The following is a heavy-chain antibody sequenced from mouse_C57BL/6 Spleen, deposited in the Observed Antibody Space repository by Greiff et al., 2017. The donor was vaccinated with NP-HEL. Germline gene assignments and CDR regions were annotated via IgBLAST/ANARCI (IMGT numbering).Heavy chain of an antibody. CDR1: GYTFTSYG. CDR3: VVHYYGSSYFAMDY. V-gene: IGHV1-81*01. J-gene: IGHJ4*01. Sequence: VQGVESGAELARPGASVKLSCKASGYTFTSYGISWVKQRTGQGLEWIGEIYPRSGNTYYNEKFKGKATLTADKSSSTAYMELRSLTSEDSAVYFCVVHYYGSSYFAMDYWGQGTSVTVSS. D-gene: IGHD1-1*01. CDR2: IYPRSGNT.